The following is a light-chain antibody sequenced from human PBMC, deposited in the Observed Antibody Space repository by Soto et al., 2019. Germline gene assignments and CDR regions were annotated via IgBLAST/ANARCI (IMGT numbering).Light chain of an antibody. CDR1: QSVSSH. CDR3: QQRSNWLFT. CDR2: DAS. V-gene: IGKV3-11*01. J-gene: IGKJ4*01. Sequence: EIVLTQSPATLSLSPGERATLSCRASQSVSSHLAWYQQKPGQAPRLLIYDASNRATGIPARFSGSGSGTDFTLTISSLEPEDFAVYYCQQRSNWLFTFGGGTKVDIK.